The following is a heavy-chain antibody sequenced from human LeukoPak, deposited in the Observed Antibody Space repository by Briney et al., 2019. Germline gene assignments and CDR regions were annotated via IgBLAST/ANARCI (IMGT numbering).Heavy chain of an antibody. V-gene: IGHV1-2*02. J-gene: IGHJ4*02. CDR1: GYTFTGYY. D-gene: IGHD1-26*01. CDR3: ASWEYLNNYFDY. Sequence: ASVNVSCKASGYTFTGYYMHWVRQAPGQGLEWMGWINPNSGGTNYAQKFQGRVTMTRDTSISTAYMELSRLRSDDTAVYYCASWEYLNNYFDYWGQGTLVTVSS. CDR2: INPNSGGT.